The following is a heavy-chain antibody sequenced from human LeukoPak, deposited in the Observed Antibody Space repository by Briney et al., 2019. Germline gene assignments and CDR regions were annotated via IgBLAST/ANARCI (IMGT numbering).Heavy chain of an antibody. D-gene: IGHD3-3*01. V-gene: IGHV1-2*02. J-gene: IGHJ3*02. Sequence: ASVTVSCKASGYTFTSIDINWVRQAPGQGLEWMGWINPNSSGANYAQNFQGRVTMTRDTSISTAYVELSRLRSDDTAVYYCATTIFGVKYGFDIWGQGTIVTVSS. CDR1: GYTFTSID. CDR2: INPNSSGA. CDR3: ATTIFGVKYGFDI.